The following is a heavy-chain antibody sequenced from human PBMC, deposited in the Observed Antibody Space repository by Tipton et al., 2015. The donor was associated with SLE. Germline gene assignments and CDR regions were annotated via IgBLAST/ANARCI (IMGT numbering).Heavy chain of an antibody. Sequence: TLSLTCTVSGGSISSGAYYWTWIRQHPGKGLEWIGYIYYTGSTYYNPSLKSRVTVSVETSKNQFSLRLTSVTAADTAVYYCARGRAYYYDSSGYNTHYYYYMDVWGEGTTVTVSS. CDR2: IYYTGST. D-gene: IGHD3-22*01. J-gene: IGHJ6*03. CDR1: GGSISSGAYY. CDR3: ARGRAYYYDSSGYNTHYYYYMDV. V-gene: IGHV4-31*03.